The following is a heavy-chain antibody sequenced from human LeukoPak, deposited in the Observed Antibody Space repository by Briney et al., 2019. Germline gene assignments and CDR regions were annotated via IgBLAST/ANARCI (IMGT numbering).Heavy chain of an antibody. CDR1: GYTLTELS. CDR2: FDPEDGET. Sequence: ASVKVSCKVPGYTLTELSMHWVRQAPGKGLEWMGGFDPEDGETIYAQKFQGRVTMTEDTSTDTAYMELSSLRSEDTAVYYCATVGSSSSFPFDYWGQGTLVTVSS. CDR3: ATVGSSSSFPFDY. V-gene: IGHV1-24*01. D-gene: IGHD6-6*01. J-gene: IGHJ4*02.